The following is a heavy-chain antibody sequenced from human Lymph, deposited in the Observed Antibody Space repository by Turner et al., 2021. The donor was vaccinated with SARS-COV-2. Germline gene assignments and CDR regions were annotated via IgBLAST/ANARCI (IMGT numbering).Heavy chain of an antibody. CDR1: GGTFSSYA. CDR3: ARDSPYCSSTSCYDP. J-gene: IGHJ5*02. V-gene: IGHV1-69*10. D-gene: IGHD2-2*01. Sequence: QVQLVQSGAEVKKPGSSVTVSCEASGGTFSSYANTWVRQAPGQGLEWMGGIIPILAIANYAQKFQGRVTITADKSTSTAYMELSSLRSEDTAVYYCARDSPYCSSTSCYDPWGQGTLVTVSS. CDR2: IIPILAIA.